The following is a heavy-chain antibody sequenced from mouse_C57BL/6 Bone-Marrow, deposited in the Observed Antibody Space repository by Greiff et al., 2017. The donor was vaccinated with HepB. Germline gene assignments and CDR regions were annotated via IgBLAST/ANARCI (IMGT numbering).Heavy chain of an antibody. J-gene: IGHJ1*03. CDR1: GFNIKDDY. Sequence: EVQLQESGAELVRPGASVKLSCTASGFNIKDDYMHWVKQRPEQGLEWIGWIDPENGDTEYASKFQGKATITADTSSNTAYLQLSSLTSEDTAVYYCTRAYYDSYWYFDVWGTGTTVTVSS. CDR2: IDPENGDT. D-gene: IGHD1-1*01. CDR3: TRAYYDSYWYFDV. V-gene: IGHV14-4*01.